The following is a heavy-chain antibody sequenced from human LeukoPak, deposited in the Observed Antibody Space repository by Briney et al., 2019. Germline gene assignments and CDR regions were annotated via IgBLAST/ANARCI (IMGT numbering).Heavy chain of an antibody. J-gene: IGHJ6*03. CDR1: GYTFTSYA. CDR3: ATPPASGWYYYYYMDV. Sequence: ASVKVSCKASGYTFTSYAMNWVRQAPGQGLEWMGWINTNTGNPTYAQGFTGRFVFSLGTSVSTAYLQISSLKAEDTAVYYCATPPASGWYYYYYMDVWGKGTTVTVSS. V-gene: IGHV7-4-1*02. CDR2: INTNTGNP. D-gene: IGHD6-19*01.